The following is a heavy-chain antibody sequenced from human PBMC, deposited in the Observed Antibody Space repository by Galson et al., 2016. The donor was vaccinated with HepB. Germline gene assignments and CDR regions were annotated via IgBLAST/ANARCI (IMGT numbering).Heavy chain of an antibody. CDR1: GFTVSSRY. J-gene: IGHJ4*02. D-gene: IGHD3-16*01. CDR2: IYSAGSA. V-gene: IGHV3-53*05. Sequence: SLRLSCAASGFTVSSRYMSWVRQAPGKGLEWVSAIYSAGSAYYADSVKGRFTISRDNLKNTLYLQMNSLRPEDTAVYFCAKAGYHGADAYYYYFDYWGQGTLVTVSS. CDR3: AKAGYHGADAYYYYFDY.